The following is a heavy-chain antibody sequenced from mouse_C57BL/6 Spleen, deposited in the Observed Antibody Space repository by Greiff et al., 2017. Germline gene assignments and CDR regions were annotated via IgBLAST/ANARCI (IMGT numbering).Heavy chain of an antibody. V-gene: IGHV1-55*01. CDR2: IYPGSGST. CDR3: GRWGYNDYDDWFAY. Sequence: QVQLQQPGAELVKPGASVKMSCKASGYTFTSYWITWVKQRPGQGLEWIGDIYPGSGSTNYNEKFKSKATLTVDTSSSTAYMQLSSLTSEDSAVYYCGRWGYNDYDDWFAYWGQGTLVTVSA. J-gene: IGHJ3*01. CDR1: GYTFTSYW. D-gene: IGHD2-4*01.